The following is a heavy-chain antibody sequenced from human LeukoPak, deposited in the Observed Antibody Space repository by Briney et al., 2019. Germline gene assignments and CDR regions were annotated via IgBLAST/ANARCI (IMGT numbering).Heavy chain of an antibody. CDR2: ISGSGGTT. CDR1: GFTFSSYA. V-gene: IGHV3-23*01. Sequence: PGGSLRLSCAASGFTFSSYAMSWVRQAPGRGLEWVSVISGSGGTTYSADSVRGRFTISRDNSKNTLYLQMNSLRAEDTAAYYCARERGNNGGNTNGYFGYWGQGTLVTVSS. J-gene: IGHJ4*02. CDR3: ARERGNNGGNTNGYFGY. D-gene: IGHD4-23*01.